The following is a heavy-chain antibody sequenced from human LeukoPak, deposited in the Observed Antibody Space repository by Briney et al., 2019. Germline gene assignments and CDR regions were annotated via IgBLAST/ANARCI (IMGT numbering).Heavy chain of an antibody. CDR3: AKRNSVPGAVGAYDF. D-gene: IGHD6-19*01. J-gene: IGHJ3*01. CDR1: GFTFSSYA. CDR2: IVGSDART. V-gene: IGHV3-23*01. Sequence: PGGSQCLACAASGFTFSSYAMIWVRQAPGKGLEWVSSIVGSDARTYYADSVEGRFIISRDNSKNMLYLQMNSLRAEDTAVYYCAKRNSVPGAVGAYDFWGQGTMVTVSS.